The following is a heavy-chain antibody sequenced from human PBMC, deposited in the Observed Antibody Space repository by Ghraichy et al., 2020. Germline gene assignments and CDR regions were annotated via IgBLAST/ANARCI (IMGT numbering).Heavy chain of an antibody. J-gene: IGHJ4*02. CDR1: GGSISSYY. Sequence: GSLRLSCTVSGGSISSYYWGWIRQPPGRGLEWIGYIYYSGSTNYNPSLKSRVTMSVDTSKNQFSLKLSSVTAADTAVYYCASISGHSDYWGQGTLVTVSS. CDR2: IYYSGST. CDR3: ASISGHSDY. V-gene: IGHV4-59*01. D-gene: IGHD1-20*01.